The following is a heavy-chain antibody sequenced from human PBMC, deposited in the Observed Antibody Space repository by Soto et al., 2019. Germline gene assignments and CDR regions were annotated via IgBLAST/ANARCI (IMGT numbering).Heavy chain of an antibody. J-gene: IGHJ4*02. Sequence: GGSLRLSCAASGFTFDRYAMHWVRQAPGKGIEWCSRISGNSGTTGYADSVKGRCTISRENAKNSLYRQMDSLRGEDTALDYYAKELGGYSYGYELDYCRQGTLVTVSS. V-gene: IGHV3-9*01. D-gene: IGHD5-18*01. CDR3: AKELGGYSYGYELDY. CDR2: ISGNSGTT. CDR1: GFTFDRYA.